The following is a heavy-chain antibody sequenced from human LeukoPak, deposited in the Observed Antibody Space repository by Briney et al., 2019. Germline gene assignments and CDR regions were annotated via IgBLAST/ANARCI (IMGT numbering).Heavy chain of an antibody. CDR2: IYPGDSDT. V-gene: IGHV5-51*01. CDR1: GYSFTSYW. D-gene: IGHD6-13*01. CDR3: ARHGSSSWFHNWFDP. Sequence: GESLQISCKGSGYSFTSYWIGWVRQVPGKGLEWMGIIYPGDSDTRYSPSFQGQVTISADKSISTAYLQWSSLKASDTAMYYCARHGSSSWFHNWFDPWGQGTLVTVSS. J-gene: IGHJ5*02.